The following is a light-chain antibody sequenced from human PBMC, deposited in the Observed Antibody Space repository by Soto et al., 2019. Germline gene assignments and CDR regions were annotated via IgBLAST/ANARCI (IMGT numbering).Light chain of an antibody. J-gene: IGLJ1*01. Sequence: QSALTQPPSASGSPGQSVTISCTGTSNDIGAYNYVSWYQHHPGKVPKLLIYEVFRRPSGVPDPFSTSKSGNTASLTVSGLQPEDEADYYCLSYVGRETGVFGSGTKVTVL. CDR3: LSYVGRETGV. CDR1: SNDIGAYNY. V-gene: IGLV2-8*01. CDR2: EVF.